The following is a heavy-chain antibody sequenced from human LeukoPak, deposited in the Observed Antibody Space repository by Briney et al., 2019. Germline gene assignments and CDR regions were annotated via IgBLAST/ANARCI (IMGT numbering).Heavy chain of an antibody. CDR1: GFTFDDYA. J-gene: IGHJ3*02. V-gene: IGHV3-9*01. D-gene: IGHD1-26*01. Sequence: GGSLRLSCAASGFTFDDYAMHWVRQAPGKGLEWVSGISWNSGSIGYADSVKGRFTISRDNAKNSLYLQMNSLRAEDTAVYYCARRQGRRGIVGPTILKGAFDIWGQGTMVTVSS. CDR3: ARRQGRRGIVGPTILKGAFDI. CDR2: ISWNSGSI.